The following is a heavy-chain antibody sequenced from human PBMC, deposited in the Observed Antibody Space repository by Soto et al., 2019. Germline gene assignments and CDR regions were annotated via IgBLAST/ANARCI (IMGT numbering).Heavy chain of an antibody. Sequence: EVQLLESGGGLVQPGGSLRLSCAASGFTFSSYTMVWVRQAPGKGLEYVSAINSDASKTYYANSVKGRFTISRDNYKNTLYLQMGSLRAEDMALYFCVREYSSPNPRHYWGQGALVTVSS. J-gene: IGHJ4*02. CDR3: VREYSSPNPRHY. CDR1: GFTFSSYT. V-gene: IGHV3-64*01. D-gene: IGHD6-13*01. CDR2: INSDASKT.